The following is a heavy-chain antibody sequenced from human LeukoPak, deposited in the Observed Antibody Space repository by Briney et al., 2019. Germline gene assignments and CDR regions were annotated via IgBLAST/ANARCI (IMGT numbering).Heavy chain of an antibody. V-gene: IGHV4-39*01. Sequence: SETLSLTCAVSGGSISSSSHYWGWIRQPPGKGLEWVGSIYYSGSTYYNPSLESRVTISVDTSKNQFSLKVSSVTAADTAVYYCARRGASSSEEYWGQGTLVIVSS. CDR1: GGSISSSSHY. J-gene: IGHJ4*02. CDR2: IYYSGST. D-gene: IGHD6-6*01. CDR3: ARRGASSSEEY.